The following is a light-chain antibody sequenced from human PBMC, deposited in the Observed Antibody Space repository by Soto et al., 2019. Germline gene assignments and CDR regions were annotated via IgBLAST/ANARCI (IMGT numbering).Light chain of an antibody. Sequence: DIQMTQSPSTLSAFVGDRVTITCRASQNIRGWLAWYQQRPGKAPDLLIFEASRLEGGVQSRFSGSGSGTEFTLAIDSLQPDDFATYYCQQYDSYSPTFGQGTRVEFK. CDR2: EAS. CDR3: QQYDSYSPT. V-gene: IGKV1-5*01. CDR1: QNIRGW. J-gene: IGKJ1*01.